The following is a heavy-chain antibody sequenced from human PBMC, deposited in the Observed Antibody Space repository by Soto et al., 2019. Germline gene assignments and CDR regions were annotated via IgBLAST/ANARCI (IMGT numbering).Heavy chain of an antibody. J-gene: IGHJ4*02. Sequence: ESGGGVVQPGRSLRLSCAASGFTFSSYGMHWVRQAPGKGLGWVAVISYDGSNKYYADSVKGRFTISRDNSKNTLYLQMNSLRAEDTAVYYCAKDVDTAMAGPYYFDYWGQGTLVTVSS. CDR3: AKDVDTAMAGPYYFDY. CDR2: ISYDGSNK. CDR1: GFTFSSYG. D-gene: IGHD5-18*01. V-gene: IGHV3-30*18.